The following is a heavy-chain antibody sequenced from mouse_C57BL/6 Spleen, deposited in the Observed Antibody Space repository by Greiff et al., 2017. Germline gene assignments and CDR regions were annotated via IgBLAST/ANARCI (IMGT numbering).Heavy chain of an antibody. Sequence: QVQLQQPGAELVRPGSSVKLSCKASGYTFTSYWMHWVKQRPIQGLEWIGNIDPSDSETHYNQKFKDKATLTVDKSSSTAYMQLSSLTSEDSAVYYCARVYDGYLYAMGYWGQGTSVTVSS. CDR3: ARVYDGYLYAMGY. D-gene: IGHD2-3*01. J-gene: IGHJ4*01. CDR1: GYTFTSYW. V-gene: IGHV1-52*01. CDR2: IDPSDSET.